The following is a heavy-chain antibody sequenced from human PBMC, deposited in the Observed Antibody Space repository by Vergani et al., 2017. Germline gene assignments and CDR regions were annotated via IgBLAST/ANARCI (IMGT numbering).Heavy chain of an antibody. CDR3: ARGGNYDYYYMDV. Sequence: QVQLVESGGGVVQPGRSLRLSCAASGFTFSSYGMHWVRQAPGKGLEWVAVISYDGSNKYYADSVKGRFTISRDNSKNTLYLQMNSLRAEDTAVYYCARGGNYDYYYMDVWGKGTTVTVSS. CDR1: GFTFSSYG. V-gene: IGHV3-30*19. J-gene: IGHJ6*03. CDR2: ISYDGSNK.